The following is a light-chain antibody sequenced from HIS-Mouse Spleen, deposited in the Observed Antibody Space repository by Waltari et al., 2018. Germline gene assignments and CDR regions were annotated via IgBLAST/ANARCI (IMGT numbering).Light chain of an antibody. CDR2: EDS. J-gene: IGLJ2*01. CDR1: ALPKNY. Sequence: SYELTQPPSVSVSPGQTARITCSGDALPKNYAYWYQQKSGQAPVLVIYEDSKRRSGIPVRFSGSSSGTMATLTISGAQVGDEADYYCYSTDSSGNHRVFGGGTKLTVL. V-gene: IGLV3-10*01. CDR3: YSTDSSGNHRV.